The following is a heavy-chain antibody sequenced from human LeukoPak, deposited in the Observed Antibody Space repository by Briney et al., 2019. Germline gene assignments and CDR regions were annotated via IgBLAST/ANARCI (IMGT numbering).Heavy chain of an antibody. Sequence: GESLKISCKGSGYSFTSYWIGWVRQMPGKGLEWMGIIYPGDSDTRYSPSFQGQVTISADKSISTAYLQWSSLKASDTAMYYCARYLGYCSSTSCYGLGMDVWGKGTTVTVSS. CDR3: ARYLGYCSSTSCYGLGMDV. CDR1: GYSFTSYW. V-gene: IGHV5-51*01. J-gene: IGHJ6*04. D-gene: IGHD2-2*01. CDR2: IYPGDSDT.